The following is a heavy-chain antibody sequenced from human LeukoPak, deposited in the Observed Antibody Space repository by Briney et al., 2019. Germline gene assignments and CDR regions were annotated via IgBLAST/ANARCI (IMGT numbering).Heavy chain of an antibody. CDR1: GGSISSYY. J-gene: IGHJ4*02. Sequence: PSETLSLTCTVSGGSISSYYWSWIRQPLGKGLEWIGYIYYSGSTNYNPSLKSRVTISVDTSKNQFSLKLSSVTAADTAVYYCARGQRYSGSYGLDYWGQGTLVTVSS. V-gene: IGHV4-59*01. CDR3: ARGQRYSGSYGLDY. CDR2: IYYSGST. D-gene: IGHD1-26*01.